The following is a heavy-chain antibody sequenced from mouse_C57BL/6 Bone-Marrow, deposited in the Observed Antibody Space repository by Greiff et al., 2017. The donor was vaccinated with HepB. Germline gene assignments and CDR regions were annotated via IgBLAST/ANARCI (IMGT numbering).Heavy chain of an antibody. Sequence: EVQGVESGPELVKPGASVKMSCKASGYTFTDYNMHWVKQSHGKGLEWIGYINPNNGGTSYNQKFKGKATLTVNKSSSTAYMELRSLTSEDSAVYYCARVGYYFFYAMDYWGQGTSVTVSS. CDR3: ARVGYYFFYAMDY. CDR1: GYTFTDYN. D-gene: IGHD2-3*01. CDR2: INPNNGGT. V-gene: IGHV1-22*01. J-gene: IGHJ4*01.